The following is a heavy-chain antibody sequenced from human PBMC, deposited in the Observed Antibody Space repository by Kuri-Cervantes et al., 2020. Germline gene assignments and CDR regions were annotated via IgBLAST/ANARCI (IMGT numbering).Heavy chain of an antibody. J-gene: IGHJ6*02. D-gene: IGHD6-13*01. V-gene: IGHV4-59*02. CDR3: ARDRGRISAYFYGMDV. CDR2: VYYSGST. Sequence: GSLRLSCAASGFTVSSNYMSWVRQAPGKGLEWIGYVYYSGSTNYNPSLKSRVTISLATSKNQFSLKLNSMTAADTAVYYCARDRGRISAYFYGMDVWGQGTTVTVSS. CDR1: GFTVSSNY.